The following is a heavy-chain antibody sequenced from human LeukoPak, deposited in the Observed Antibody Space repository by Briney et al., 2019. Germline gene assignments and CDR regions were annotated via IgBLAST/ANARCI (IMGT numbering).Heavy chain of an antibody. D-gene: IGHD3-10*01. V-gene: IGHV3-30*18. CDR3: AKERRHDYYGSYYYYYGMDV. Sequence: GGSLRLSCAASGFTVSSAYMTWVRQAPGKGLEWVAVISYDGSNKYYADSVKGRFTISRDNSKNTLYLQMNGLRAEDTAVYYCAKERRHDYYGSYYYYYGMDVWGQGTTVTVSS. J-gene: IGHJ6*02. CDR2: ISYDGSNK. CDR1: GFTVSSAY.